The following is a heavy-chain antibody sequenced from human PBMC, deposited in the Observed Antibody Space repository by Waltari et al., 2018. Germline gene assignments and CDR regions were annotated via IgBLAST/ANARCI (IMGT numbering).Heavy chain of an antibody. J-gene: IGHJ4*02. V-gene: IGHV3-7*04. CDR1: GFSFSDHC. CDR3: ASDPTLFGIRQNYFDS. Sequence: EAQLVESGGTLVRPGESLRLSWVASGFSFSDHCMGWVRQAPGKGLEWVASINQDGETDYVDSVKGRFTISRDNAKNSLYLVLNTLGADDSGVYFCASDPTLFGIRQNYFDSWGQGTQVTVSS. D-gene: IGHD3-3*01. CDR2: INQDGET.